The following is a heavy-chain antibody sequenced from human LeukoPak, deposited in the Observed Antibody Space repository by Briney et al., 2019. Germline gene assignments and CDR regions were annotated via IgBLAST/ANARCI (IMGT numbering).Heavy chain of an antibody. J-gene: IGHJ5*02. V-gene: IGHV3-23*01. D-gene: IGHD3-10*01. CDR2: ISGSGGST. CDR1: GFTFSSYA. Sequence: GGSLRLSCAASGFTFSSYAMSWVRQAPGKGLEWVSAISGSGGSTYYADSVKGRFTISRDNSKNTLYLQMNSLRAEDTAVYYCARAQTYYYGSGSFDPWGQGTLVTVSS. CDR3: ARAQTYYYGSGSFDP.